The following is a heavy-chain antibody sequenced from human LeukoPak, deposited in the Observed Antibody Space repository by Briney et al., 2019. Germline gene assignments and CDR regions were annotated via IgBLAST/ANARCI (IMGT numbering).Heavy chain of an antibody. D-gene: IGHD6-13*01. V-gene: IGHV3-7*04. CDR3: ARDLATAGKFDP. J-gene: IGHJ5*02. CDR2: IKQDGSEK. Sequence: GGSLRLSCAASGFTFSSFWMSWVRRAPGKGLEWVANIKQDGSEKYYVDSVKGRFTISRDNAKNSLYLLMNSLRGEDTAVYYCARDLATAGKFDPWGQGTLVTVSS. CDR1: GFTFSSFW.